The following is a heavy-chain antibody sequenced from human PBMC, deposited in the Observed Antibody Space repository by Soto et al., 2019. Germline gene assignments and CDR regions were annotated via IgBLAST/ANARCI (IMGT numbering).Heavy chain of an antibody. CDR3: AKDGFGGASDY. Sequence: EVQLLESGGGFGQPGGSLRLSCAASGFTFSSYAMHWVRQAPGRGLEWVSTISGSGTNIYYADSVQGRFTISRDNSQNTLFLHMTSLRVDDAATYYCAKDGFGGASDYWGQGTHVTVSS. V-gene: IGHV3-23*01. J-gene: IGHJ4*02. CDR1: GFTFSSYA. D-gene: IGHD3-3*01. CDR2: ISGSGTNI.